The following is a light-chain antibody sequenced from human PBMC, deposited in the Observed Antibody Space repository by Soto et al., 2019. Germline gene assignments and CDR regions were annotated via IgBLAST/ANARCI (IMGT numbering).Light chain of an antibody. CDR3: QQVKTYPLT. CDR1: QAISSH. J-gene: IGKJ4*01. V-gene: IGKV1-9*01. Sequence: DIQLTQSPSFLSASVGDRVTITCRASQAISSHLAWYQQKPGKAPKLLIYAASTLQSGVPSGFGGSGSETEFTLTITSLQPEDFATYYCQQVKTYPLTFGGGTKVEIK. CDR2: AAS.